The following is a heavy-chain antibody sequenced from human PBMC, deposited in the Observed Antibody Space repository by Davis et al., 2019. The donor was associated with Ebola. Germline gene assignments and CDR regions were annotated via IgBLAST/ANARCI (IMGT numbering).Heavy chain of an antibody. CDR3: ARDPYDFWSGKKNWFDP. D-gene: IGHD3-3*01. V-gene: IGHV3-21*05. CDR2: ISSSSSYI. CDR1: GFTFSSYE. J-gene: IGHJ5*02. Sequence: PGGSLRLSCAASGFTFSSYEMNWVRQAPGKGLEWVSYISSSSSYIYYADSVKGRFTISRDNAKNSLYLQMNSLRAEDTAVYYCARDPYDFWSGKKNWFDPWGQGTLVTVSS.